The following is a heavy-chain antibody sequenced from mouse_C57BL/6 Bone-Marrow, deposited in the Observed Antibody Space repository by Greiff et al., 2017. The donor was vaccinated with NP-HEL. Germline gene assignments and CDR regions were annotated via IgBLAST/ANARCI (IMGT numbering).Heavy chain of an antibody. CDR3: ARGGDGINWYFDV. D-gene: IGHD2-1*01. V-gene: IGHV1-82*01. CDR1: GYAFSSSW. CDR2: IYPGDGDT. J-gene: IGHJ1*03. Sequence: QVQLQQSGPELVKPGASVKISCKASGYAFSSSWMNWVKQRPGKGLEWIGRIYPGDGDTNYNGKFKGKATLTADKSSSTAYMQLSSLTSEDSAVYFCARGGDGINWYFDVWGTGTTVTVSS.